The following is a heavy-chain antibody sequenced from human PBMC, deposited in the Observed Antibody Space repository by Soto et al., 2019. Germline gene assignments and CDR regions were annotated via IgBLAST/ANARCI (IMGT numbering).Heavy chain of an antibody. J-gene: IGHJ4*02. V-gene: IGHV3-23*01. Sequence: GGSLRLSCAASGFTFSSYAMSWVRQAPGKGLEWVSAISGSGGSTYYADSVKGRFTISRDNSKNTLYLQMNSLRAEDTAVYYCAKDRTDYDYIWGSYRFPYYFDYWGQGTLVTVSS. CDR2: ISGSGGST. CDR3: AKDRTDYDYIWGSYRFPYYFDY. D-gene: IGHD3-16*02. CDR1: GFTFSSYA.